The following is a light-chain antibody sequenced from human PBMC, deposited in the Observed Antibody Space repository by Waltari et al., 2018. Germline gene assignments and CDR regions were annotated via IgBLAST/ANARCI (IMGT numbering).Light chain of an antibody. V-gene: IGKV2-30*02. CDR2: KIS. CDR3: VQGTLWPLT. CDR1: QSLVHSDGNTY. J-gene: IGKJ4*01. Sequence: VLTQSPLSLPVTLGQPASISCRSSQSLVHSDGNTYLEWFQQRPGQSPRRLIYKISNRESGVPDRFSGSGSGTDFTLKISRVEAEDVGVYYGVQGTLWPLTFGGGTKVDIK.